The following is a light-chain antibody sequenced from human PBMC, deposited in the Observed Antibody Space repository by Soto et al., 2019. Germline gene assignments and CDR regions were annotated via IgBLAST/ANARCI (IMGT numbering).Light chain of an antibody. J-gene: IGLJ1*01. CDR1: SSDVGVYNY. Sequence: QSVLTQPPSASGSPGQSVTISCTGTSSDVGVYNYVSWHQQHPGKAPKLMIYEVSKRPSGVPDRFSGSKSGNTASLTVSGLQAEDEADYYCSSYAGSNTFVVFGTGTKLTVL. CDR3: SSYAGSNTFVV. CDR2: EVS. V-gene: IGLV2-8*01.